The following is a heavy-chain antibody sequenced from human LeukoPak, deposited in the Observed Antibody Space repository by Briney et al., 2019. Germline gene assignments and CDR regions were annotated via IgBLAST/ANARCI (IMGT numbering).Heavy chain of an antibody. CDR3: ARVSSPWSPRDAFDI. V-gene: IGHV6-1*01. D-gene: IGHD1-26*01. CDR1: GDSVSSNSAT. J-gene: IGHJ3*02. Sequence: SQTLSLTCAISGDSVSSNSATWNWIRQSPSRGLEWLGGTYYKSKWYNDYAVSVKSRITINSDTSKNQFSLQLSSVTPDDTAVYYCARVSSPWSPRDAFDIWGQGTVVTVSS. CDR2: TYYKSKWYN.